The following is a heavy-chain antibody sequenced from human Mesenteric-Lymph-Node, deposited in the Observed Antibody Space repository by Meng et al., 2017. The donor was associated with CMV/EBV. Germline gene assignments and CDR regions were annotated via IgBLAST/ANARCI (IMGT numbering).Heavy chain of an antibody. CDR2: IYHSGST. CDR1: GGSISRSNW. Sequence: CAVSGGSISRSNWWSWVRQPPGKGLEWIGEIYHSGSTIYNPSLKSRVTISVDKSKNQFSLKLSSVTAADTAVYYCAGSLFNWYFDLWGRGTLVTVSS. J-gene: IGHJ2*01. CDR3: AGSLFNWYFDL. D-gene: IGHD1-26*01. V-gene: IGHV4-4*02.